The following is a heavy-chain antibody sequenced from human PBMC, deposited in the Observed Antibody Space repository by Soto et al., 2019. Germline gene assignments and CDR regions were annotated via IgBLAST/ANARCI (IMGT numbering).Heavy chain of an antibody. CDR2: TYYRSKWYN. J-gene: IGHJ4*02. Sequence: SQTLSLTCAISGDSVSTNSAAWNWIRQSPSRALDWLGRTYYRSKWYNDYAISVRSRISINPDTSKNQFSLQLNSVTPEDTAVYYCARDLQGSSGSRIGYLDYWGQGTLVTFSS. D-gene: IGHD3-3*01. CDR1: GDSVSTNSAA. V-gene: IGHV6-1*01. CDR3: ARDLQGSSGSRIGYLDY.